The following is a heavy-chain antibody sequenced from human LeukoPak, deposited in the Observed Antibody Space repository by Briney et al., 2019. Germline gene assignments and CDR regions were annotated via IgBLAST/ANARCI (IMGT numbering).Heavy chain of an antibody. D-gene: IGHD6-19*01. CDR1: GFTFSSYA. Sequence: GGSLRFYGAASGFTFSSYAMSWVRQAPGKGLEWVSAISGSGGSTYYADSVKGRFTISRDNSKNTLYLQMNSLRAEDTAVYYCAKDGAVAGFTPSDYWGQGTLVTVSS. V-gene: IGHV3-23*01. CDR2: ISGSGGST. J-gene: IGHJ4*02. CDR3: AKDGAVAGFTPSDY.